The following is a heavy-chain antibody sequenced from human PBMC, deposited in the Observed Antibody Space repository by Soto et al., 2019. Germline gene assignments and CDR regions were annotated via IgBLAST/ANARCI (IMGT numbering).Heavy chain of an antibody. J-gene: IGHJ4*02. Sequence: QVQLVQSGGEVRKPGASVKVSCKASGYTFTSYGVSWVRQAPGQGLEWMGWIRANTGYTNYAQKFQGRVTITTDTSTTTDNMVCRSLISDATAVYYCARASYGYRRGWYVGYFDYWGQGTLVTVSS. CDR1: GYTFTSYG. CDR3: ARASYGYRRGWYVGYFDY. V-gene: IGHV1-18*04. D-gene: IGHD6-19*01. CDR2: IRANTGYT.